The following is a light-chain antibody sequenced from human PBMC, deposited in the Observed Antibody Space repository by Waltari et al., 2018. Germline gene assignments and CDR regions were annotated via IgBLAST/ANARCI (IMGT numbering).Light chain of an antibody. V-gene: IGKV4-1*01. CDR2: WAS. J-gene: IGKJ1*01. Sequence: DIVMTQSPDSLAVSLGERATINCKSSQSILYSSNNKNYLAWYQQKPGQPPKLLIDWASTRESGVPDRFSGSESGTDFTLTISSLQAEDVAVYYCQQYYSSPETFGQGTKVEIK. CDR1: QSILYSSNNKNY. CDR3: QQYYSSPET.